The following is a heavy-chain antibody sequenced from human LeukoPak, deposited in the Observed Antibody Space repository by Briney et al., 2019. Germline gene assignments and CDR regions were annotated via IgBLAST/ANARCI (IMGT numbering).Heavy chain of an antibody. CDR3: ARHHNPRHTYYYDSSGYPYFDY. Sequence: PSETLSLTCTVSGGSISSYYWSWIRQPPGKGLEWIGYIYYSGSTNYNPSLKSRVTISVDTSKNQFSLKLSFVTAADTAVYYCARHHNPRHTYYYDSSGYPYFDYWGQGTLVTVSS. V-gene: IGHV4-59*08. CDR2: IYYSGST. CDR1: GGSISSYY. D-gene: IGHD3-22*01. J-gene: IGHJ4*02.